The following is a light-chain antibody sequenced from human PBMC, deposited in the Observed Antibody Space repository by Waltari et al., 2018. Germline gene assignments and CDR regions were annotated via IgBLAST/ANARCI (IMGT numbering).Light chain of an antibody. J-gene: IGKJ4*01. V-gene: IGKV4-1*01. CDR3: QQYYSTPLP. Sequence: DIVMTQSPVSLALSLGERATITCRSSQSVVYSSNNKNYLAWYQQKPGQPPKLLIYWASTRESGVPDRFSGSGSGTDFTLTISSLQAEDVAVYYCQQYYSTPLPFGGGTKVEI. CDR1: QSVVYSSNNKNY. CDR2: WAS.